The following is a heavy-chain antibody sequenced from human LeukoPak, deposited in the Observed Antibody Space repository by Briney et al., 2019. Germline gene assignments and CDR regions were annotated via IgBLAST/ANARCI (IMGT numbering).Heavy chain of an antibody. Sequence: SETLSLTCTVSGGSISSYYWSWIRQPPGKGLEWIGYIYYSGSTNYNPSLKSRVTISVDTSKNQFSLKLSSVTAADTAVYYCARHAYDFWSGYFVYGMDVWGQGTTDTVSS. J-gene: IGHJ6*02. CDR1: GGSISSYY. V-gene: IGHV4-59*08. D-gene: IGHD3-3*01. CDR3: ARHAYDFWSGYFVYGMDV. CDR2: IYYSGST.